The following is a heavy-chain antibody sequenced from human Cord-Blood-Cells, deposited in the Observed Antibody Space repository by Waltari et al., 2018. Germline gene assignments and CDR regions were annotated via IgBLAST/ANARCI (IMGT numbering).Heavy chain of an antibody. CDR2: ISRSSSYI. D-gene: IGHD6-13*01. Sequence: EVQLVESGGGLVKPGGSLRLSCAASGFTFSSYSMNWVRQAPGKGLAWVSSISRSSSYIYYADSVKGRFTISRDNAKNSLYLQMNSLRAEDTAVYYCARDSSSSWYYYYYGMDVWGQGTTVTVSS. V-gene: IGHV3-21*01. J-gene: IGHJ6*02. CDR3: ARDSSSSWYYYYYGMDV. CDR1: GFTFSSYS.